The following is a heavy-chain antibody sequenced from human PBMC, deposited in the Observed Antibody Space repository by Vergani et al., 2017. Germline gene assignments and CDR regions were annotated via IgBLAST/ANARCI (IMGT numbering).Heavy chain of an antibody. D-gene: IGHD3-10*01. CDR3: ARVPGWLGGMDV. CDR2: IYYSGST. V-gene: IGHV4-34*01. CDR1: GGSFSGYY. Sequence: QVQLQQWGAGLLKPSETLSLTCAVYGGSFSGYYWSWIRQHPGKGLEWIGYIYYSGSTYYNPSLKSRVTISVDTSKNQFSLKLSSVTAADTAVYYCARVPGWLGGMDVWGQGTTVTVSS. J-gene: IGHJ6*02.